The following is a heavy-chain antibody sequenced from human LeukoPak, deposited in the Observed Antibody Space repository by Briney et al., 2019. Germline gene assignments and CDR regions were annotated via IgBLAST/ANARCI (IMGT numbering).Heavy chain of an antibody. J-gene: IGHJ6*03. Sequence: GGSLRLSCAASGFTFSSYAMHWVRQAPGKGLEWVAVISYDGSNKYYADSVKGRFTISRDNSKNTLYLQMNSLRAEDTAVYYCARDRGNQRGYYYYYMDVWGKGTTVTVSS. CDR1: GFTFSSYA. D-gene: IGHD1-14*01. V-gene: IGHV3-30*04. CDR3: ARDRGNQRGYYYYYMDV. CDR2: ISYDGSNK.